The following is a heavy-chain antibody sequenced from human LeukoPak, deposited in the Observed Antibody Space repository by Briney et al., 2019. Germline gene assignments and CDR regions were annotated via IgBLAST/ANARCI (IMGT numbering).Heavy chain of an antibody. CDR2: IYYTGST. CDR3: ARGGNYWPQWWFDP. V-gene: IGHV4-59*01. D-gene: IGHD1-26*01. CDR1: GGSISTYY. Sequence: SETLSLTCTVSGGSISTYYWSWIRQPPGKGLEWIGYIYYTGSTSYNPSLKSRVTTSLDASKNQFSLELNSVTPADTAVYYCARGGNYWPQWWFDPWGRGTLVSVSS. J-gene: IGHJ5*02.